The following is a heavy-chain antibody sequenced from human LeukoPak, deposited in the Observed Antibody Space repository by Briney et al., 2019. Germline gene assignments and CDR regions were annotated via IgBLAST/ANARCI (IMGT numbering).Heavy chain of an antibody. J-gene: IGHJ4*02. V-gene: IGHV3-33*01. CDR2: IWYDESNK. CDR1: GFTFSNYG. D-gene: IGHD6-25*01. Sequence: GGSLRLSCAASGFTFSNYGMHWVRQAPGKGLEWVAVIWYDESNKYCADSVKGRFTISRDNSKNTLYLQMNSLRAEDTAVYYCARDSSSGVRYFDYWGQGTLVTVSS. CDR3: ARDSSSGVRYFDY.